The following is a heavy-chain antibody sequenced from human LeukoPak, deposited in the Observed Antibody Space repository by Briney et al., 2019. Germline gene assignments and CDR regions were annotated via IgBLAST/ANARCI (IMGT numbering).Heavy chain of an antibody. CDR1: GGSFSGYY. V-gene: IGHV4-34*01. J-gene: IGHJ4*02. CDR2: INHSGST. D-gene: IGHD2-2*01. CDR3: ATNDCSSTSCPDDY. Sequence: SETLSLTCAVYGGSFSGYYWSWIRQPPGKGLEWIGEINHSGSTNYNPSHKSRVNISVDTSKNQFSLKLSSVTAADTAVYYCATNDCSSTSCPDDYWGQGTLVTVSS.